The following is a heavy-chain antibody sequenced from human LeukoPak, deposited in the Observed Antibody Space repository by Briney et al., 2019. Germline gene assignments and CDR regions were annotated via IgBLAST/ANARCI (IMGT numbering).Heavy chain of an antibody. CDR3: ARVGGVDFNAFDI. V-gene: IGHV1-2*02. J-gene: IGHJ3*02. CDR1: GYTFTGYY. D-gene: IGHD3-3*01. Sequence: ASVKVSCKASGYTFTGYYMHWVRQAPGQGLEWMGWINPNSGGTNYAQKFQGRVTTTRDTSISTAYMELSRLRSDDTAVYYCARVGGVDFNAFDIWGQGTMVTVSS. CDR2: INPNSGGT.